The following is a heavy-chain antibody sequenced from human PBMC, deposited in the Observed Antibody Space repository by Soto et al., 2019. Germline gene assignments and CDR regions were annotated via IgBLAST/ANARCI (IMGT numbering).Heavy chain of an antibody. J-gene: IGHJ5*01. Sequence: LETLSLTCTVSGVSIHNSHSFWAWIRQPPGKGLEFIGSVYHNGGAHYNSSLKSRVTISVDTAHNQVSLMMRSLTAADTAVYYCGRVVEGATRHTDPDSWGQGILVTVSS. CDR3: GRVVEGATRHTDPDS. CDR1: GVSIHNSHSF. CDR2: VYHNGGA. V-gene: IGHV4-39*01. D-gene: IGHD2-21*01.